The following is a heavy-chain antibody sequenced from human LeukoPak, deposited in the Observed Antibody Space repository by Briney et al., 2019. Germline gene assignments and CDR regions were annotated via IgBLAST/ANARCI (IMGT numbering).Heavy chain of an antibody. CDR1: GGSFSGYY. CDR3: ARGFTISSFDP. D-gene: IGHD3-10*01. CDR2: INHSGST. J-gene: IGHJ5*02. V-gene: IGHV4-34*01. Sequence: SETLSLTCAVYGGSFSGYYWSWIRQPPGKGLEWIGEINHSGSTNYNPSLKSRVTISLDTSKNQFSLKLSSVTAADTAVYYCARGFTISSFDPWGQGTLVTVSS.